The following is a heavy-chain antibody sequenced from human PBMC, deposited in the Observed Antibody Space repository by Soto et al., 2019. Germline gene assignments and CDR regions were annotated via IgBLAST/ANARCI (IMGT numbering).Heavy chain of an antibody. Sequence: QMQLVQSGGGVVQPGRSLRLSCAASGFNFSHYPMHWVRQAPGKGLEWVAVVSFDGRKKYYRDSVRGRFTISKDNAKNKVYLPMNDLRHADTAVYYCARLPGPLVSVLYIYPVDARETSSDVDVWGQGTSVTVSS. CDR1: GFNFSHYP. CDR3: ARLPGPLVSVLYIYPVDARETSSDVDV. D-gene: IGHD2-21*02. V-gene: IGHV3-30*19. J-gene: IGHJ6*02. CDR2: VSFDGRKK.